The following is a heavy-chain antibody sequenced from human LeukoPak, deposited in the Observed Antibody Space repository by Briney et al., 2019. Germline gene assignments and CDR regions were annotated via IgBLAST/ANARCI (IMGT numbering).Heavy chain of an antibody. CDR2: IYYSGST. CDR1: GGSISSGGYY. CDR3: ARESYDILTGYSLFGMDV. D-gene: IGHD3-9*01. V-gene: IGHV4-31*03. J-gene: IGHJ6*02. Sequence: SETLSLTCTVSGGSISSGGYYWSWIRQHPGKGLEWIGYIYYSGSTYYNPSLKSRVTISVDTSKNQFSLKLSSVTAADTAVYYCARESYDILTGYSLFGMDVWGQGTTVTVSS.